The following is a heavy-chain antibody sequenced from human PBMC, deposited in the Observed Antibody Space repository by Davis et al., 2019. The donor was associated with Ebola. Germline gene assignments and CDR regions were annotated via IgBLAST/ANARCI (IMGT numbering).Heavy chain of an antibody. CDR3: ASAYSSSSGFDY. J-gene: IGHJ4*02. D-gene: IGHD6-6*01. Sequence: GGSLRLSCAASGFTFSGSAMHWVRQASGKGLEWVGRIRSKANSYATAYAASVKGRFTISRDDSKNTAYLQMNSLKTEDTAVYYCASAYSSSSGFDYWGQGTLVTVSS. CDR1: GFTFSGSA. CDR2: IRSKANSYAT. V-gene: IGHV3-73*01.